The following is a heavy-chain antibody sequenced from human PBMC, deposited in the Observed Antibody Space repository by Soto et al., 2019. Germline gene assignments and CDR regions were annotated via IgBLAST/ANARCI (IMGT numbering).Heavy chain of an antibody. V-gene: IGHV3-74*01. CDR2: ISPDGKNT. CDR3: VRGASSGYYRIDY. Sequence: GGSLRLSCSASGFTFSSYWMHWVRQVPGKGLVWVSRISPDGKNTNYADSVKGRFTISRDNAKNTVFLQMNSLRVEDMAVYYCVRGASSGYYRIDYWGQGALVTVSS. J-gene: IGHJ4*02. CDR1: GFTFSSYW. D-gene: IGHD3-22*01.